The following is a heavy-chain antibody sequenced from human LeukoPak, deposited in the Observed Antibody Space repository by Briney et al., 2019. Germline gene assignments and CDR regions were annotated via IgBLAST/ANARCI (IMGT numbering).Heavy chain of an antibody. CDR3: ARSGPDY. J-gene: IGHJ4*02. D-gene: IGHD3-3*01. CDR2: ISYDGSNK. V-gene: IGHV3-30-3*01. Sequence: PGGSLRLSCAASGFTFSSYAMHWVRQAPGKGLEWVAVISYDGSNKYYADSVKGRFTISRDNSKNTLYLQMNSLRAEDTAVYYCARSGPDYWGQGTLVTVFS. CDR1: GFTFSSYA.